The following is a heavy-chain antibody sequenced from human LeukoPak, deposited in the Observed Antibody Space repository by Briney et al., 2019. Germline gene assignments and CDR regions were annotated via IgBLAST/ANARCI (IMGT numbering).Heavy chain of an antibody. CDR1: GYSISSGYY. V-gene: IGHV4-38-2*01. D-gene: IGHD3-10*01. CDR2: IYHSGST. Sequence: PSETLSLTCAVSGYSISSGYYWGWIRQPPGKGLEWIGSIYHSGSTYYNPSLKSRVTISVDTSKNQFSLKLSSVTAADTAVYYCARSEDTLVRDFDCWGQGTLVTVSS. J-gene: IGHJ4*02. CDR3: ARSEDTLVRDFDC.